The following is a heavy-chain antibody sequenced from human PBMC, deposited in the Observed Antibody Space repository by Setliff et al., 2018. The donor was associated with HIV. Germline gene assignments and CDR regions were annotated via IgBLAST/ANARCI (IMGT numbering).Heavy chain of an antibody. CDR1: GGSISSDNW. CDR2: IYHSGYT. CDR3: ARGHCSGTNCYGVDYYGMDV. V-gene: IGHV4-4*02. D-gene: IGHD2-2*01. Sequence: SETLSLTCAVSGGSISSDNWWTWVRQAPGKGLEWIGEIYHSGYTNYNPSLKSRVSMSVDKSTNQFSVKLTSVTAADTAVYYCARGHCSGTNCYGVDYYGMDVWGQGTTVTVSS. J-gene: IGHJ6*02.